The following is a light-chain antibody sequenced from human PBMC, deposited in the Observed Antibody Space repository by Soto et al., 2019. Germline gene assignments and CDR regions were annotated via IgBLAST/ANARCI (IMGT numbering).Light chain of an antibody. CDR3: GTWDSGLSGFG. V-gene: IGLV1-51*02. CDR2: ENA. J-gene: IGLJ1*01. Sequence: QSVLTQPPSVSAAPGQKVTISCSGKNSNIGNSYVSWYQQFPGAAPNLLMYENAKRASGIPDRFSGSKSGAAATLAINGIQTGDEVDYYCGTWDSGLSGFGFGTGTKVTVL. CDR1: NSNIGNSY.